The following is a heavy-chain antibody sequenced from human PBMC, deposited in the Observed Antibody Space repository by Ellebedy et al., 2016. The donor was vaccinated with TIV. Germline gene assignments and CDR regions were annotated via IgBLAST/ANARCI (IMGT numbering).Heavy chain of an antibody. V-gene: IGHV3-33*01. J-gene: IGHJ4*02. D-gene: IGHD2-21*02. CDR1: GFTFSKYG. CDR2: IWNDGSNQ. CDR3: ARMRYCGGDCWYFDY. Sequence: GESLKISCAASGFTFSKYGMHWVRQAPGKGLEWVAIIWNDGSNQYYADSVKGRFTISRDNSKNTLYLQISSLRAEDTAVYYCARMRYCGGDCWYFDYWGQGTLVTVSS.